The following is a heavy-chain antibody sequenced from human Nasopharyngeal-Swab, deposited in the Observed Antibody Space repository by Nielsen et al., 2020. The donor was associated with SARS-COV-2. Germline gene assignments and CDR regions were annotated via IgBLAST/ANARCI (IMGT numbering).Heavy chain of an antibody. Sequence: GGSLRLSCAASGFTFSSFAMSWVRQAPGKGLEWVSSISGSGGSIYYADSVKGRFTISRDNSKNTLYLQMSSLRAEDTAVYYCAKAPRYYFGSGSFYIEYWGQGTLVTVSA. D-gene: IGHD3-10*01. CDR2: ISGSGGSI. CDR1: GFTFSSFA. V-gene: IGHV3-23*01. CDR3: AKAPRYYFGSGSFYIEY. J-gene: IGHJ4*02.